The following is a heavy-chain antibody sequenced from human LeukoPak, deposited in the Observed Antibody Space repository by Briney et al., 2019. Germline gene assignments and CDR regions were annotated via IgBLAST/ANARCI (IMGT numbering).Heavy chain of an antibody. CDR3: AREVSGYGGYFDY. Sequence: GGSLRLSCAASGFTFSSYSMNWVRQAPGKGLEWVSSISSSSSYIYYADSVKGRFTISRDNAKNSLYLQMNSLRAEDTAVYYCAREVSGYGGYFDYWGQGTLVTVSP. V-gene: IGHV3-21*01. CDR1: GFTFSSYS. D-gene: IGHD3-10*01. J-gene: IGHJ4*02. CDR2: ISSSSSYI.